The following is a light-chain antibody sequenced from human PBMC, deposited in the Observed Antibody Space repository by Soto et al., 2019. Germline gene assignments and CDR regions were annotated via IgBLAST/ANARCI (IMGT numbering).Light chain of an antibody. V-gene: IGKV3D-20*01. Sequence: IVLTQSPATLSLSPGESATLSCGSSQRVSDNYLAWYQQKPGLAPRLLIYDASSRATGIPDRFTGSGSGTDFTLTISRLEPEDFAVYYCQKYGNTPLTFGGGTKVDIK. CDR1: QRVSDNY. J-gene: IGKJ4*01. CDR3: QKYGNTPLT. CDR2: DAS.